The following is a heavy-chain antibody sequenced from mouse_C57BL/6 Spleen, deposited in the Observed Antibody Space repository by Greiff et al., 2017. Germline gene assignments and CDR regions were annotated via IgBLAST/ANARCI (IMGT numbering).Heavy chain of an antibody. CDR3: ARTNWDDYYAMDY. Sequence: LVKPGASVKMSCKASGYTFTDYNMHWVKQSHGKSLEWIGYINPNNGGTSYNQKFKGKATLTVNKSSSTAYMELRSLTSEDSAVYYCARTNWDDYYAMDYWGQGTSVTVSS. D-gene: IGHD4-1*01. CDR2: INPNNGGT. J-gene: IGHJ4*01. V-gene: IGHV1-22*01. CDR1: GYTFTDYN.